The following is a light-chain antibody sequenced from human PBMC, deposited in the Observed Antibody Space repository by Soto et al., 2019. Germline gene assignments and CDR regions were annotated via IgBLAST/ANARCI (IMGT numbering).Light chain of an antibody. J-gene: IGKJ1*01. Sequence: DIQMTQSPSTLSASVGDRVTITCRASQSISGWLAWYQQKPGKAPNLLISDASSLESGVPSRFSGSGSGTEVTLTINSLQPDDFATYFCQQYNSYSRTFGQGTKVEMK. CDR3: QQYNSYSRT. V-gene: IGKV1-5*01. CDR1: QSISGW. CDR2: DAS.